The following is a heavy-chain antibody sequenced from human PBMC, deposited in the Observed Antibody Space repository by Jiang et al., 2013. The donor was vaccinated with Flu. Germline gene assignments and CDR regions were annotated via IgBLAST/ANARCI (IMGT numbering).Heavy chain of an antibody. CDR3: ARVRTGTGAFDI. D-gene: IGHD1-1*01. CDR1: GYTFSGYY. V-gene: IGHV1-2*04. Sequence: GAEVKKPGASVKVSCKTSGYTFSGYYIHWVRQAPGQGLEWLGWINPNSGATSYAQKFQDWVTMTRDTSINTAYMELRRLRSDDTAVYYCARVRTGTGAFDIWGQGQWSPSPQ. J-gene: IGHJ3*02. CDR2: INPNSGAT.